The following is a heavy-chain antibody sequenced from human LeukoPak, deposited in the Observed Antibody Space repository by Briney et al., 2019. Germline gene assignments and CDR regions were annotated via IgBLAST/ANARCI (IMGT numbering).Heavy chain of an antibody. CDR3: ARDRHRYSYDTGGYPPY. Sequence: GGSLRLSCAASGFTFSSYSMIWVRQAPGKGLEWVSYISSSSSTIYYADSVKGRFTISRDNAENSLYLQMNSLRAEDTAVYYCARDRHRYSYDTGGYPPYWGQGTLVTVSS. J-gene: IGHJ4*02. D-gene: IGHD3-22*01. CDR2: ISSSSSTI. V-gene: IGHV3-48*01. CDR1: GFTFSSYS.